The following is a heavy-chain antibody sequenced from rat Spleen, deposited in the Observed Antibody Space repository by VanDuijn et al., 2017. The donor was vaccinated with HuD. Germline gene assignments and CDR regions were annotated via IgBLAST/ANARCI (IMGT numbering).Heavy chain of an antibody. Sequence: EVQLVESGGGLVQPGRSLKLSCAPSGFTFSDYAVAWVRQAPTKGLEWVAYISTAGSNTFYRDSVKGRFTISRDNDKSTLHLQMDSLRSEDTATYYCTTWDYYDNRFDYWGQGVMVTVSS. D-gene: IGHD1-6*01. CDR1: GFTFSDYA. CDR2: ISTAGSNT. J-gene: IGHJ2*01. CDR3: TTWDYYDNRFDY. V-gene: IGHV5S23*01.